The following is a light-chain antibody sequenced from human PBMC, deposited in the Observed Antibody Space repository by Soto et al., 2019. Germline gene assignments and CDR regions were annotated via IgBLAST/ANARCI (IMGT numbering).Light chain of an antibody. CDR3: QQYGSSPPYT. CDR1: QSVSNNY. Sequence: EVVLTQSPGTLSLSPGERATLSCRASQSVSNNYLAWYQQKRGQSPKLLIFGSTDSATGIPDMFSGSGSGTDFTLTISRLEPEDFAVYSCQQYGSSPPYTFDQRTKLEIK. CDR2: GST. V-gene: IGKV3-20*01. J-gene: IGKJ2*01.